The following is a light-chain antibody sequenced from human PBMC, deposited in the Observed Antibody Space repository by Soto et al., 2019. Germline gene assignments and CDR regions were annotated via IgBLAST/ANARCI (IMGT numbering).Light chain of an antibody. J-gene: IGKJ1*01. Sequence: EIVLTQSPATLSLSPGERATLSCRASQSVSSNLAWYQQKPGQAPSLLIYGAFTRATGIPARFSGTGSGTEFTLTISSLQSEDFALYYCQQYNDWPLTFXQGTKVDIK. CDR3: QQYNDWPLT. CDR2: GAF. CDR1: QSVSSN. V-gene: IGKV3-15*01.